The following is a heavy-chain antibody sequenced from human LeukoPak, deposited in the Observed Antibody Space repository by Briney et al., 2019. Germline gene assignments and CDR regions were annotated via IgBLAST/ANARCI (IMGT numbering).Heavy chain of an antibody. CDR2: IYHSGKS. CDR3: ARHFPYYYDSSGYYYLYYFDY. Sequence: PSETLSLTCTVSGYSINNNYYWDWVRPPPGKGLEWIASIYHSGKSYYNPALKSRVTISVDTSKNQFSLKLSSVTAADTAVYYCARHFPYYYDSSGYYYLYYFDYWGQGTLVTVSS. V-gene: IGHV4-38-2*02. D-gene: IGHD3-22*01. J-gene: IGHJ4*02. CDR1: GYSINNNYY.